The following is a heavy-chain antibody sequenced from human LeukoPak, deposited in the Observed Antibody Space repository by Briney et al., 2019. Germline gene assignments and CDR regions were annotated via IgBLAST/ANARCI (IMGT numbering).Heavy chain of an antibody. Sequence: SVKVSCKASGGTFSSYAISWVRQAPGQGLEWMGGIIPIFGTANYAQKFQGRVTVTTDESTSTAYMELSSLRSEDTAVYYCARAERWLQPTGPPGFDYWGQGTLVTVSS. CDR2: IIPIFGTA. CDR3: ARAERWLQPTGPPGFDY. CDR1: GGTFSSYA. V-gene: IGHV1-69*05. D-gene: IGHD5-24*01. J-gene: IGHJ4*02.